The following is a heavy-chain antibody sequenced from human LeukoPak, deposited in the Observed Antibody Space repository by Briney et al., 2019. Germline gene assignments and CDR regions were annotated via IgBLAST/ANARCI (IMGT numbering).Heavy chain of an antibody. Sequence: TASETLSLTCAVYGGSFSGYYWSWIRQPPGKGLEWIGEINHSGSTNYNPSLKSRVTISVDTSKNQFSLKLSSVTAADTAVYYCARQYCGGDCYSRWFDPWGQGTLVTVSS. CDR1: GGSFSGYY. V-gene: IGHV4-34*01. CDR3: ARQYCGGDCYSRWFDP. D-gene: IGHD2-21*02. CDR2: INHSGST. J-gene: IGHJ5*02.